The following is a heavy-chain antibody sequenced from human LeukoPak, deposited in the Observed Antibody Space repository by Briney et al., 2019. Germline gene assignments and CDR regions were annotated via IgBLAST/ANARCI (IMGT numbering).Heavy chain of an antibody. CDR2: IRYDGSNK. CDR3: AKGYSSSSWGYFQH. CDR1: GFTFSSYG. Sequence: GGSLRLSCAASGFTFSSYGMHWVRQAPGKGLEWVAFIRYDGSNKYYADSVKGRFTISRDNSKNTLYLQMNSLRAEDTAVYYCAKGYSSSSWGYFQHWGQGTLVTVSS. D-gene: IGHD6-6*01. J-gene: IGHJ1*01. V-gene: IGHV3-30*02.